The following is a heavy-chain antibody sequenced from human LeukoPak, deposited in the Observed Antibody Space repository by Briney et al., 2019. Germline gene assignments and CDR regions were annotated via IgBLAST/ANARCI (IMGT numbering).Heavy chain of an antibody. D-gene: IGHD2-15*01. Sequence: GGPLRLSCAASAFTFSSYDMTWARQAPGKALEGVSAIWSSGSSTDYAASVKGRFTNSRDNSKNILYLQMNSLRAEDTAVYYCASKIGYCSSVSCYLDYWGQGTLVTVSS. CDR3: ASKIGYCSSVSCYLDY. CDR1: AFTFSSYD. J-gene: IGHJ4*02. V-gene: IGHV3-23*01. CDR2: IWSSGSST.